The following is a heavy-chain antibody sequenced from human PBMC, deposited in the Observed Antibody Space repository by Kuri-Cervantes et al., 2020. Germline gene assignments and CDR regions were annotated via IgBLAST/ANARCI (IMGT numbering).Heavy chain of an antibody. D-gene: IGHD6-19*01. CDR2: ISSSSSTI. CDR3: ARAPDSSGWYGFDY. Sequence: GGSLRLSCAASGFSFSRYSMNWVRQAPGKGLEWVSYISSSSSTIYYADSVKGRFTISRDNAKNSLYLQMNSLRAEDTAVYYCARAPDSSGWYGFDYWGQGTLVTVSS. J-gene: IGHJ4*02. V-gene: IGHV3-48*01. CDR1: GFSFSRYS.